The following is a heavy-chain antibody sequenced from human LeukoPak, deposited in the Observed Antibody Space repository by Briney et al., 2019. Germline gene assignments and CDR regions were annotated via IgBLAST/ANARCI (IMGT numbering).Heavy chain of an antibody. Sequence: GGSLRLSCAASEFSVGSNYMTRVRQAPGKGLEWVSVIYSGGSTYYADSVKGRFTISRDNSKNTLYLQMNSLRAEDTAVYYCAFGGVIAPFDYWGQGTLVTVSS. D-gene: IGHD3-16*02. CDR3: AFGGVIAPFDY. CDR2: IYSGGST. V-gene: IGHV3-66*01. J-gene: IGHJ4*02. CDR1: EFSVGSNY.